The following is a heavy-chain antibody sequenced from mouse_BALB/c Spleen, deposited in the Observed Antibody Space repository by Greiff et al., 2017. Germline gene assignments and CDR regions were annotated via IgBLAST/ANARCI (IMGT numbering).Heavy chain of an antibody. CDR3: AGGYYGSRDYAMDY. J-gene: IGHJ4*01. D-gene: IGHD1-1*01. V-gene: IGHV1-9*01. CDR2: ILPGSGST. Sequence: QVQLQQSGAELMKPGASVKISCKATGYTFSSYWIEWVKQRPGHGLEWIGEILPGSGSTNYNEKFKGKATFTADTSSNTAYMQLSSLTSEDSAVYYCAGGYYGSRDYAMDYWGQGTSVTVSS. CDR1: GYTFSSYW.